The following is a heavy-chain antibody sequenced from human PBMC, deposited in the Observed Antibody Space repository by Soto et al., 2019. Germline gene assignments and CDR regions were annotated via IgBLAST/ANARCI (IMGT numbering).Heavy chain of an antibody. CDR2: IRTKSNAYAT. CDR1: GFTFSGSA. D-gene: IGHD6-6*01. V-gene: IGHV3-73*01. Sequence: GESLKISCAASGFTFSGSAIHWVRQASGKGLEWVARIRTKSNAYATTYAASVKGRFTISRDDSKNMAYLQMNGLKTEDTAMYYCSRVEYVTSSPIGWGQGTLVTFSS. J-gene: IGHJ4*02. CDR3: SRVEYVTSSPIG.